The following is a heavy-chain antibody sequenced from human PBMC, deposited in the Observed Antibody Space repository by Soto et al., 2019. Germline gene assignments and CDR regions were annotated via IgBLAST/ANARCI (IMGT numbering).Heavy chain of an antibody. CDR2: IYYSGST. V-gene: IGHV4-31*03. Sequence: QVQLQESGPGLVKPSQTLSLTCTVSGGSISSGGYYWSWIRQHPGKGLEWIGYIYYSGSTYYNPSLKSRVTISVDTSKTQFSLKLSSVTAADTAVYYCARDECSGGSCPNWYFDLWGRGTLVTVSS. D-gene: IGHD2-15*01. CDR3: ARDECSGGSCPNWYFDL. CDR1: GGSISSGGYY. J-gene: IGHJ2*01.